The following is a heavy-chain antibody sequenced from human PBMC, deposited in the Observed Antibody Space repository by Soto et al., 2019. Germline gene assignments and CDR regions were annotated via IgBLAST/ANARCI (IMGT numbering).Heavy chain of an antibody. CDR1: GGSFSSYA. CDR3: ARGYCSGGSCYSFDY. Sequence: SVTVSCTGSGGSFSSYAIGWVRQAPGQGLEWMGGIIPIFGTANYAQKFQGRVTITADESTSTAYMELSSLRSEDTAVYYCARGYCSGGSCYSFDYWGQGTLVTVSS. CDR2: IIPIFGTA. J-gene: IGHJ4*02. V-gene: IGHV1-69*13. D-gene: IGHD2-15*01.